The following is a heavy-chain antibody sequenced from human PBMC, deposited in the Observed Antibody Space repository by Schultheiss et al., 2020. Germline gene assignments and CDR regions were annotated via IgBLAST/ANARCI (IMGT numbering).Heavy chain of an antibody. D-gene: IGHD4-17*01. V-gene: IGHV4-39*07. Sequence: SETLSLTCTVSGGSISSGNYYWGWIRQHPGKGLEWIGEINHSGNTYYNPSLRSRVTISVDTSKNQFSLKLSSVTAADTAVYYCARGRTTVSAFDIWGQGTMVTVSS. CDR3: ARGRTTVSAFDI. CDR2: INHSGNT. CDR1: GGSISSGNYY. J-gene: IGHJ3*02.